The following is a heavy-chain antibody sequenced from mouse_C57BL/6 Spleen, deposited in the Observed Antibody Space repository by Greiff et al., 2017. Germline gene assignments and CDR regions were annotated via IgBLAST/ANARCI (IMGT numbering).Heavy chain of an antibody. D-gene: IGHD2-4*01. CDR2: INPNNGGT. Sequence: EVQLQESGPELVKPGASVKIPCKASGYTFTDYNMDWVKQSHGKSLEWIGDINPNNGGTIYNQKFKGKATLTVDKSSSTAYMELRSLTSEDTAVYYCARGAIYYDYDEWFAYWGQGTLVTVSA. CDR1: GYTFTDYN. CDR3: ARGAIYYDYDEWFAY. V-gene: IGHV1-18*01. J-gene: IGHJ3*01.